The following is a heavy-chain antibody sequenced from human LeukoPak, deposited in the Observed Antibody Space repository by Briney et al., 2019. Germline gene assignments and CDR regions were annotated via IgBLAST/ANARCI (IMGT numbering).Heavy chain of an antibody. J-gene: IGHJ5*02. Sequence: PGGSLRLSCAASGFTFSSYWMSWVRQAPGKGLEWVANIKQDGSEKYYVDSVKGRFTISRDNAKNSLYLQMNSLRAADTAVYYCARSVSDFWRRFDPWGQGTLVTVSS. CDR3: ARSVSDFWRRFDP. V-gene: IGHV3-7*03. CDR1: GFTFSSYW. CDR2: IKQDGSEK. D-gene: IGHD3-3*01.